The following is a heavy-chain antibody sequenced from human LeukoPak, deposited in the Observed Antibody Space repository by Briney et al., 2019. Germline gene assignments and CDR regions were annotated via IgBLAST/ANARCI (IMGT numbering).Heavy chain of an antibody. J-gene: IGHJ5*02. CDR1: GGSISSGGYY. CDR3: ARETYSSSSDWFDP. CDR2: IYYSGST. V-gene: IGHV4-31*03. Sequence: KTSETQSLTCTVSGGSISSGGYYWSWIRQHPGKGLEWIGYIYYSGSTYYNPSLKSRVTISVDTSKNQFSLKLSSVTAADTAVYYCARETYSSSSDWFDPWGQGTLVTVSS. D-gene: IGHD6-6*01.